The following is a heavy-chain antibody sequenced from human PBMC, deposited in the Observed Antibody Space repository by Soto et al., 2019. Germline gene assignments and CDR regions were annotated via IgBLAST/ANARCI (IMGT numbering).Heavy chain of an antibody. CDR1: GYSYSTYG. V-gene: IGHV1-18*01. CDR3: PRDWRGAEGFDP. D-gene: IGHD3-3*01. CDR2: IGAHNSVT. Sequence: QVQLVQSGPEVKKPGASVKVSCKASGYSYSTYGFSWVRQAPGQGLEWVGWIGAHNSVTTYAQKFQGRVTMTTDTSTTTSYMELRSLTSDDTAVYFCPRDWRGAEGFDPWGQGTLVTVSS. J-gene: IGHJ5*02.